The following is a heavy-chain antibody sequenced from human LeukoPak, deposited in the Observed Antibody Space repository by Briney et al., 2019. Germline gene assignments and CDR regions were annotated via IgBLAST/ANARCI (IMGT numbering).Heavy chain of an antibody. CDR3: TTESGKGGY. V-gene: IGHV3-15*01. CDR1: GFTFSSYG. CDR2: FKSEVDGGTI. J-gene: IGHJ4*02. D-gene: IGHD4-23*01. Sequence: PGGSLRLSCAASGFTFSSYGMHWVRQAPGKGLEWVGRFKSEVDGGTIDYAAPIKDRFTISRDDSRNTLYLQMNSLKIEDTAVYFCTTESGKGGYWGQGTLVTVSS.